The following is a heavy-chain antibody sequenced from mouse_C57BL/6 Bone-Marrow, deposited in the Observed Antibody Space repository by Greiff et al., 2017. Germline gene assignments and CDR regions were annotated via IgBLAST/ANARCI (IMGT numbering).Heavy chain of an antibody. CDR1: GFNIKDDY. Sequence: EVQLVESGAELVRPGASVTLSCTASGFNIKDDYMHWVKQRPEQGLEWIGWFDPENGDTEYASKFQGQATITADTSSNTAYLQLSSLTSEDTAVYYCTTYVMTTVHWGQGTTLTVSS. CDR3: TTYVMTTVH. J-gene: IGHJ2*01. D-gene: IGHD1-1*01. V-gene: IGHV14-4*01. CDR2: FDPENGDT.